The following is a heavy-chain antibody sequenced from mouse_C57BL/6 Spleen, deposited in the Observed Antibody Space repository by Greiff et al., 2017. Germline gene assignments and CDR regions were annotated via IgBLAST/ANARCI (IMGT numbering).Heavy chain of an antibody. CDR2: IDPSDSYT. CDR1: GYTFTSYW. CDR3: ARTTVVATGYFDV. J-gene: IGHJ1*03. Sequence: QVQLKQPGAELVRPGTSVKLSCKASGYTFTSYWMHWVKQRPGQGLEWIGVIDPSDSYTNYNQKFKGKATLTVDTTSSTAYMQLSSLTSEDSAVYYCARTTVVATGYFDVWGTGTTVTVSS. V-gene: IGHV1-59*01. D-gene: IGHD1-1*01.